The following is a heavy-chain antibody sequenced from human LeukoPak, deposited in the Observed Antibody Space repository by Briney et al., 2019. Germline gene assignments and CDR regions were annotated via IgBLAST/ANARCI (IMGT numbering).Heavy chain of an antibody. V-gene: IGHV3-23*01. CDR2: ISDNEGKT. CDR3: ARHDSFIPY. J-gene: IGHJ4*02. D-gene: IGHD5-18*01. CDR1: GFTFNYYA. Sequence: GGSLRPSCAAYGFTFNYYAMSWVRQAPGKGLEWVSGISDNEGKTYYTDSVKGRFTISRDNTKNTVYLQMNNLRADDTAVYFCARHDSFIPYWGQGTLVTVSS.